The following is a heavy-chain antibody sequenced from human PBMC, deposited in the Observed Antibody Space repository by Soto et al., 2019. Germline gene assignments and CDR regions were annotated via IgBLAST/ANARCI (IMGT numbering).Heavy chain of an antibody. CDR3: ARHVDYYYYYGMDV. CDR1: GYSFTSYW. CDR2: IDPSDSST. J-gene: IGHJ6*02. Sequence: GESLKISCKGSGYSFTSYWISWVRQMPGKGLEWMGRIDPSDSSTNYSPSFQGHVTISADKSISTAYLQWSSLKASDTAMYYCARHVDYYYYYGMDVWGQGTTVTVSS. D-gene: IGHD3-10*02. V-gene: IGHV5-10-1*01.